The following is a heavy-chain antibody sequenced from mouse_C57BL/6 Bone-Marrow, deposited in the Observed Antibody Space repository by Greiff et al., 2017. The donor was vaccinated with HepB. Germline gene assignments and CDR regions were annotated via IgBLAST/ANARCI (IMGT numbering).Heavy chain of an antibody. D-gene: IGHD1-1*01. Sequence: VQLQQSGPVLVKPGASVKMSCKASGYTFTDYYMNWVKQSHGKSLEWIGVINPYNGGTSYNQKFKGKATLTVDKSSSTAYMELNSLTSEDSAVYYCASPYGSSEDYFDYWGQGTTRTVSS. V-gene: IGHV1-19*01. CDR2: INPYNGGT. J-gene: IGHJ2*01. CDR1: GYTFTDYY. CDR3: ASPYGSSEDYFDY.